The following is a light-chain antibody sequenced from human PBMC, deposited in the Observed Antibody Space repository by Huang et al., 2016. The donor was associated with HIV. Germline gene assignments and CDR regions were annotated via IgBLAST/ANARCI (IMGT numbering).Light chain of an antibody. Sequence: EIVMTQSPATLSVSPGERATLSCRASQSVGSDFAWYQQKPGQAPRLLIYGATIRATGIPAMVSGSGSGTEFTLTVSSLQSEDFAVYYCQQYNAWPPSTFGQGTKLEIK. V-gene: IGKV3-15*01. CDR3: QQYNAWPPST. CDR2: GAT. CDR1: QSVGSD. J-gene: IGKJ2*02.